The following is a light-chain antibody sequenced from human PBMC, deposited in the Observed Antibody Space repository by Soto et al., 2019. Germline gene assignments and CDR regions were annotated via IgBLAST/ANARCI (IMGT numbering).Light chain of an antibody. V-gene: IGKV3-15*01. CDR3: QQYNNRLHTWT. J-gene: IGKJ1*01. CDR2: GAS. CDR1: QCVSSN. Sequence: EIVITQSPATLSVSPGERATLSCRASQCVSSNLAWYQQKPGQAPRLLIYGASTRATGIPARFSGSGSGTEFTLTISSLQSEDFAVYYCQQYNNRLHTWTFGQGTKVDIK.